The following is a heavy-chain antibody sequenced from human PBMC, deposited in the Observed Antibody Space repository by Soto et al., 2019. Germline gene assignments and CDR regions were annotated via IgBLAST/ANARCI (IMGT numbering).Heavy chain of an antibody. CDR1: GSTDPGYH. Sequence: ASVKVSWTATGSTDPGYHTHWVRQDPEQVLEWMGIINPSGGITSYAQKFQGRVTKTRDTSTSTVYMELSSLSSEDRAVYYCAADSSVTPDWGQGTPVTVSS. CDR3: AADSSVTPD. D-gene: IGHD3-22*01. V-gene: IGHV1-46*01. J-gene: IGHJ4*02. CDR2: INPSGGIT.